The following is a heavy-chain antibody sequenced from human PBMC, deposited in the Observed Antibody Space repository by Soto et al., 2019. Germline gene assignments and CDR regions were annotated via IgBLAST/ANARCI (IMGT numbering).Heavy chain of an antibody. V-gene: IGHV4-59*05. CDR1: GDSVTSNY. J-gene: IGHJ4*02. CDR3: ARTGSNWYVRFDY. CDR2: IYYSGST. Sequence: PSETLSLTCSFSGDSVTSNYLTWIRQSPEKGLEWIGSIYYSGSTYYNPSLKSRVTISVDTSKNQFSLKLSSVTAADTAVYYCARTGSNWYVRFDYWGQGTLVTVSS. D-gene: IGHD6-13*01.